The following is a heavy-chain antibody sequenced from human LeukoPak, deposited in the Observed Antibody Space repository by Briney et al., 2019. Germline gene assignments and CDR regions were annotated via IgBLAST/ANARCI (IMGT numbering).Heavy chain of an antibody. V-gene: IGHV3-64*01. Sequence: GGSLRLSCAASGFTFSSYVMSWVRQAPGNGLEWVSAISGSGGSTYYANSVKGRFTISRDNSKNTLYLQMGSLRAEDMAVYYCARDGSSSFHDAFDIWGQGTMVTVSS. CDR3: ARDGSSSFHDAFDI. CDR1: GFTFSSYV. D-gene: IGHD6-13*01. J-gene: IGHJ3*02. CDR2: ISGSGGST.